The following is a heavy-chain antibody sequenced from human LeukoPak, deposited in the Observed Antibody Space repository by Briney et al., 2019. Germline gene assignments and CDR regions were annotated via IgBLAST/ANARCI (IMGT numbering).Heavy chain of an antibody. CDR2: IRSKAYGGTT. Sequence: PGGSLRLSCTTSGFTFGDYAMSWVRQAPGKGLEWVGFIRSKAYGGTTGYAASVKGRFTISRDDSKSIAYLQMNSLETEDTAVYYCTGLSLGGWYPSYWGQGTLVTVSS. J-gene: IGHJ4*02. D-gene: IGHD6-19*01. CDR3: TGLSLGGWYPSY. V-gene: IGHV3-49*04. CDR1: GFTFGDYA.